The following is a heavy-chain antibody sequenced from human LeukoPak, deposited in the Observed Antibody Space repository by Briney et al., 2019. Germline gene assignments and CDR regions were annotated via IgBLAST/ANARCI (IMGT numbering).Heavy chain of an antibody. V-gene: IGHV1-18*01. CDR3: ATVVQDAFDI. D-gene: IGHD3-10*01. Sequence: GASVKVSCKASGYTFTSYGISWVRQAPGQGLEWMGWISAYNGNTNYAQKLQGRVTMTEDTSTDTAYMELSSLRSEDTAVYYCATVVQDAFDIWGQGTMVTVSS. CDR2: ISAYNGNT. J-gene: IGHJ3*02. CDR1: GYTFTSYG.